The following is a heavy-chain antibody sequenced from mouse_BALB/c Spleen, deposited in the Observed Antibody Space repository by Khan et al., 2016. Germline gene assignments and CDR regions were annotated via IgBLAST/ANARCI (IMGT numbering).Heavy chain of an antibody. J-gene: IGHJ4*01. Sequence: QVQLKQSGAELVRPGSSVKISCKASGNAFSSYWMNWMKQRPGQGLEWIGQIYPGDGDTNYNGKFKGKATLTADKSSSTAYMHLSSLTSEDSAVDFCASYGVYYDYDGESYNALDYWGQGTSVTVSS. CDR1: GNAFSSYW. V-gene: IGHV1-80*01. CDR3: ASYGVYYDYDGESYNALDY. D-gene: IGHD2-4*01. CDR2: IYPGDGDT.